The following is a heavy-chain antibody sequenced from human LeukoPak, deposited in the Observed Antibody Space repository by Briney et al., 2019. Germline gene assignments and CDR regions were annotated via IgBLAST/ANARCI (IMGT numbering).Heavy chain of an antibody. CDR1: GGSISSSNW. CDR3: ARLPVDLGSGWYLWGAFDI. J-gene: IGHJ3*02. Sequence: SETLSLTCAVSGGSISSSNWWSWVRQPPGKGLEWIGEIYHSGSTNYNPSLKSRVTISVDKSKNQFSLKLSSVTAADTAVYYCARLPVDLGSGWYLWGAFDIWGQGTMVTVSS. V-gene: IGHV4-4*02. D-gene: IGHD6-19*01. CDR2: IYHSGST.